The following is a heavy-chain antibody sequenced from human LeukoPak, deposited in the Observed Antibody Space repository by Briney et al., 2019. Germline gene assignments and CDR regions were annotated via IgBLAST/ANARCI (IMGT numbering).Heavy chain of an antibody. V-gene: IGHV4-59*06. CDR3: ASGREITATLPY. Sequence: SETLSLTCTVSRGSIDSYYWTWIRQPPGKGLEWIGYIYYSGSTYYNPSLKSRVTISVDTSKNQFSLNLNSVTAADTAVYYCASGREITATLPYWGQGTLITVSS. J-gene: IGHJ4*02. D-gene: IGHD1-20*01. CDR2: IYYSGST. CDR1: RGSIDSYY.